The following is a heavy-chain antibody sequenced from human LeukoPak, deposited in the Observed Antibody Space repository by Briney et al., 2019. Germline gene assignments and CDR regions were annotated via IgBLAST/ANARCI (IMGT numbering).Heavy chain of an antibody. CDR2: IYYSGST. V-gene: IGHV4-30-4*08. CDR1: GGSISSGDYY. D-gene: IGHD5-18*01. CDR3: ARGVGGYSYGGYAFDI. Sequence: SETLSLTCTVSGGSISSGDYYWSWIRQPPGEGLEWIGYIYYSGSTYYNPSLKSRVTISVDTSKNQFSLKLSSVTAADTAVYYCARGVGGYSYGGYAFDIWGQGTMVTVSS. J-gene: IGHJ3*02.